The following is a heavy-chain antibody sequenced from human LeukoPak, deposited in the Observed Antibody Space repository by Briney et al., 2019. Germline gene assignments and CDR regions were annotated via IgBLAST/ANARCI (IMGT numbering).Heavy chain of an antibody. V-gene: IGHV3-9*01. D-gene: IGHD3-9*01. Sequence: PGGSLRLSCAASGFTFDDYAMHWVRQAPGRGLEWVSGISWNSGSIGYADSVKGRFTISRDNAKNSLYLQMNSLRAEDTALYYCAKDRYFDWSFDYWGQGTLVTVSS. CDR2: ISWNSGSI. CDR3: AKDRYFDWSFDY. J-gene: IGHJ4*02. CDR1: GFTFDDYA.